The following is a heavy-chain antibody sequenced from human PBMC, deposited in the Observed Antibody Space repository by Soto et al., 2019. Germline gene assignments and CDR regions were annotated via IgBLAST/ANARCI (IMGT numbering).Heavy chain of an antibody. Sequence: QVQLVQSGAEVKKPESSVKVSCKAPGGTFGTYAISWVRQAPGQGLEWMGGIIPMIGTANYAQRFQDRVTITADESTNTVYRELSSLRSEDTAVYFCASGIQLWLRRINNGYSGWGQGTLVTVSS. J-gene: IGHJ4*02. D-gene: IGHD5-18*01. CDR1: GGTFGTYA. V-gene: IGHV1-69*12. CDR2: IIPMIGTA. CDR3: ASGIQLWLRRINNGYSG.